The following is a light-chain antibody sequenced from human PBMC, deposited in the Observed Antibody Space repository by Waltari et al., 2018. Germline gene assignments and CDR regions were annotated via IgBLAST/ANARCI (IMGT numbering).Light chain of an antibody. CDR3: SSYTSSSTV. CDR1: SSDVGGYNY. Sequence: QSALTQPASVSGSPGQSITISCPGTSSDVGGYNYVSWYQQHPGKAPKLLIYDVSNRPSGVANRFSGSKSGNTASLTISGLQAEDEADDYCSSYTSSSTVFGTGTKVTVL. V-gene: IGLV2-14*03. CDR2: DVS. J-gene: IGLJ1*01.